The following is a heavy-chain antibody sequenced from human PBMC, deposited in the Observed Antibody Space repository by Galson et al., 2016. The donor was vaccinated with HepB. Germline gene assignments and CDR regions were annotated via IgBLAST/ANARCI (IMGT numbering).Heavy chain of an antibody. Sequence: SLRLSCAASGFTFTRYTMHWVRQAPGKGLEWISDIDGTGGTINYADSVMARFSIFRDNSKNTLHLQMNSLRAEDTALYYCATSRPCSGVTCYGLEYWGQGTLVIVSS. CDR3: ATSRPCSGVTCYGLEY. D-gene: IGHD2-15*01. V-gene: IGHV3-23*01. CDR2: IDGTGGTI. CDR1: GFTFTRYT. J-gene: IGHJ4*02.